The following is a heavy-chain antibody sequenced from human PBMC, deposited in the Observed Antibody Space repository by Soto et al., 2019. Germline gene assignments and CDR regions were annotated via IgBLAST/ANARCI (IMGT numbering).Heavy chain of an antibody. J-gene: IGHJ3*02. Sequence: GGSLRLSCAASGFTFSDYYMSWIRQAPGKGLEWVSYISSSSSSYTNYANSVKGRFTISRDNAKNSLYLQMNSLRAEDTAVYYCASSYYDSSGHAFDIWGQGTMVTVSS. CDR3: ASSYYDSSGHAFDI. D-gene: IGHD3-22*01. CDR2: ISSSSSSYT. V-gene: IGHV3-11*06. CDR1: GFTFSDYY.